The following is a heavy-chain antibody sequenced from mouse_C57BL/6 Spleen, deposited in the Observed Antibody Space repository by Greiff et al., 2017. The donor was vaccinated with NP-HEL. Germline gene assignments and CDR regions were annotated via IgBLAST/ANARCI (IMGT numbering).Heavy chain of an antibody. J-gene: IGHJ2*01. CDR1: GFTFTDYY. V-gene: IGHV7-3*01. Sequence: EVHLVESGGGLVQPGGSLSLSCAASGFTFTDYYMSWVRQPPGKALEWLGFIRNKANGYTTEYSASVKGRFTISRDNSQSILYLQMNALRAEDSATYYCARYRGLRLYFDYWGQGTTLTVSS. CDR3: ARYRGLRLYFDY. D-gene: IGHD2-4*01. CDR2: IRNKANGYTT.